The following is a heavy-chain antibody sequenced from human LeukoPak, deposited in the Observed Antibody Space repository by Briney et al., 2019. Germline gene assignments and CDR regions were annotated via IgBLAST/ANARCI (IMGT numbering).Heavy chain of an antibody. CDR2: ISSSGSTI. CDR1: GFTFSSYE. CDR3: AKDLHYGSADY. Sequence: GGSLRLSCAASGFTFSSYEMNWVRQAPGKGLEWVSYISSSGSTIYYADSVKGRFTISRDNSKNTLYLQMNSLRAEDTAVYYCAKDLHYGSADYWGQGTLVTVSS. D-gene: IGHD3-10*01. V-gene: IGHV3-48*03. J-gene: IGHJ4*02.